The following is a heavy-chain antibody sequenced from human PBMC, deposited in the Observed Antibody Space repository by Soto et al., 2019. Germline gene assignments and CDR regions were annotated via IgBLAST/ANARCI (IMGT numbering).Heavy chain of an antibody. CDR2: ISASGGSA. V-gene: IGHV3-23*01. Sequence: PGGSLRLSCAAPGFRFSSYAMSWVRQAPGQGPEWLSVISASGGSAYYADSVRGRFTISRDNSKNTLYLQMKSLGAEDTAVYYCASSAALWHGMDAWGQGTTVNVSS. J-gene: IGHJ6*02. CDR3: ASSAALWHGMDA. CDR1: GFRFSSYA. D-gene: IGHD6-13*01.